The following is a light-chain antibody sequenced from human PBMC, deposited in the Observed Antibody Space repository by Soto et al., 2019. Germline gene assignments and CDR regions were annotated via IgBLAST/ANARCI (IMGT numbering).Light chain of an antibody. CDR2: DAS. CDR1: QSVSSY. CDR3: QQRSDWPPYT. Sequence: EIVLTQSPATLSLSPGERATLSCRASQSVSSYLAWYQQKPGQAPRLLIYDASNRATGIPARFSGSGSGTDFTLTIGSRERVDFAVYYCQQRSDWPPYTFGHGTKLEIK. V-gene: IGKV3-11*01. J-gene: IGKJ2*01.